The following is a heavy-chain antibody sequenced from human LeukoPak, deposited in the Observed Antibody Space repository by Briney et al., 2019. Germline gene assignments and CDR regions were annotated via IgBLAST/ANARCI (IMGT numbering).Heavy chain of an antibody. CDR3: AGVLLGYCSGGSCYPWWFDP. CDR2: IYTSGST. Sequence: SETLSLTCTVSGGSISSYYWSWIRQPARKGLEWIWRIYTSGSTNYDPSLKSRVTMSVDTSKNQFSLKLSSVTAADTAVYYCAGVLLGYCSGGSCYPWWFDPWGQGTLVTVSS. D-gene: IGHD2-15*01. J-gene: IGHJ5*02. CDR1: GGSISSYY. V-gene: IGHV4-4*07.